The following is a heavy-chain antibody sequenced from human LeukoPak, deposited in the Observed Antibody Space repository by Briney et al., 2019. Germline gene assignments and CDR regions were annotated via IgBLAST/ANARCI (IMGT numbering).Heavy chain of an antibody. CDR1: GFTFSSYG. D-gene: IGHD3-3*01. Sequence: PGGSLRLSCAACGFTFSSYGMHWVRQAPGKGLEWVAFIRYDGSNKYYADSVKGRFTISRDNSKNTLYLQMNSLRAEDTAVYYCAKDRVTYYDFLREMDWFDPWGQGTLVTVSS. CDR3: AKDRVTYYDFLREMDWFDP. V-gene: IGHV3-30*02. J-gene: IGHJ5*02. CDR2: IRYDGSNK.